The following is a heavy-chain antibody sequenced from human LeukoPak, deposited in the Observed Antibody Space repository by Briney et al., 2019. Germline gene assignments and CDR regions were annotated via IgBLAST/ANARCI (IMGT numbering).Heavy chain of an antibody. CDR3: AKGVYMDY. CDR1: GFPFSSYA. D-gene: IGHD1-1*01. V-gene: IGHV3-23*01. Sequence: PGGSLRLSCAASGFPFSSYAMTWVRQAPGKGLEWVSAISASGGSTYYADSVRGRFTISRDNSKNTLYLQMNSLRAEDTAVYYCAKGVYMDYRGQGTLVTVSS. J-gene: IGHJ4*02. CDR2: ISASGGST.